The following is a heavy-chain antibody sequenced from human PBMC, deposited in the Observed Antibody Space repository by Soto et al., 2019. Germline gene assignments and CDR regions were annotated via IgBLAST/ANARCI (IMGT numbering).Heavy chain of an antibody. V-gene: IGHV5-10-1*01. CDR3: ARHNSRIVVVPAAKGPVYYYYGMDV. CDR1: GYSFTSYW. CDR2: IDPSDSYT. J-gene: IGHJ6*02. Sequence: GESLKISCKGSGYSFTSYWISWVRQMPGKGLEWMGRIDPSDSYTNYSPSFQGHVTISADKSISTAYLQWSSLKASDTAMYYCARHNSRIVVVPAAKGPVYYYYGMDVWGQGTTVTVSS. D-gene: IGHD2-2*01.